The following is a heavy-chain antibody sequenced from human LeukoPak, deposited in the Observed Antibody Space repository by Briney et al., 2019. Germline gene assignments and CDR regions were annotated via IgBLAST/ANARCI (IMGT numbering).Heavy chain of an antibody. D-gene: IGHD6-13*01. CDR3: AKTAGISAAGIDY. CDR1: GFTFSSYA. Sequence: GGSLRLSCAASGFTFSSYAMTWVRQAPGKGLEWVSGISAGAHSTYYADSVKGRFTISRDNYKNTLYLEMNSLRGEDTAVYYCAKTAGISAAGIDYWGQGTLVTVSS. V-gene: IGHV3-23*01. CDR2: ISAGAHST. J-gene: IGHJ4*02.